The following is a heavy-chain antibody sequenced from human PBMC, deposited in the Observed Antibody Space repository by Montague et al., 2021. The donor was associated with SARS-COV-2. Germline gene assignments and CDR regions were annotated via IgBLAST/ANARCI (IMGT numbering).Heavy chain of an antibody. CDR2: ISSSSSTI. D-gene: IGHD3-10*01. Sequence: SLRLSCAASGFTFSSYSMNWVRQAPGKGLEWVSYISSSSSTIYYADSVKGRFTISRDNAKNSLYLQMNSLRDEDTAVYYCARDVRDYYGSGSYYRQRSHYYYYYGMDVWGQGTTVTVS. CDR3: ARDVRDYYGSGSYYRQRSHYYYYYGMDV. J-gene: IGHJ6*02. V-gene: IGHV3-48*02. CDR1: GFTFSSYS.